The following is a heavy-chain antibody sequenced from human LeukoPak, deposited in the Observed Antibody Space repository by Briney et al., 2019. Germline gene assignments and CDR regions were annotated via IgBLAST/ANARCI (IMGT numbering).Heavy chain of an antibody. CDR3: AKVVDYYDSSGYPIDY. J-gene: IGHJ4*02. CDR1: GFTFSSYA. D-gene: IGHD3-22*01. CDR2: ISGSGGST. V-gene: IGHV3-23*01. Sequence: GGSRRLSCAASGFTFSSYAMSWVRQAPGKGLEWVSAISGSGGSTYYADSVKGRFTISRDNSKNTLYLQMNSLRAEDTAVYYCAKVVDYYDSSGYPIDYWGQGTLVTVSS.